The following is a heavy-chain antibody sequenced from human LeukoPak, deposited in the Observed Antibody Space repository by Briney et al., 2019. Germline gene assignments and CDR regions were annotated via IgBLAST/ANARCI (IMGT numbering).Heavy chain of an antibody. D-gene: IGHD4-23*01. CDR2: IHHSGST. CDR3: ARTVGTGVFQH. Sequence: PSETLSLTCAVYGGSFSGFYWSWIRQPPGKGLEWIGEIHHSGSTNYNPSLKSRVTISVDTSKNQFSLKLSSVTAADTAVYYCARTVGTGVFQHWGQGTLVTVSS. J-gene: IGHJ1*01. V-gene: IGHV4-34*01. CDR1: GGSFSGFY.